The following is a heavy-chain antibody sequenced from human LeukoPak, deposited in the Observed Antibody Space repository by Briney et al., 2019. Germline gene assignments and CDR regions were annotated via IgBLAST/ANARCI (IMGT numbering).Heavy chain of an antibody. CDR3: ARAATRGYYYYMDV. V-gene: IGHV3-48*03. CDR1: GFTFSSYE. J-gene: IGHJ6*03. D-gene: IGHD3-10*01. CDR2: ISSSGGTR. Sequence: PGGSLRLSCAASGFTFSSYEMNWVRQAPGKGLEWVSYISSSGGTRYYADSVKGRFTISRDNAKNSLYLQMSSLRAEDTAVYYCARAATRGYYYYMDVWGKGTTVTISS.